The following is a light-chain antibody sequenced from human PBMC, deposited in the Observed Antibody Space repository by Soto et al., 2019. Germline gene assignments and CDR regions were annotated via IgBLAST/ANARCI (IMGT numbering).Light chain of an antibody. Sequence: IQLTQSPSSLSASVGDRVTIVCRASESISDYLNWYQLKSGEAPKVLIYSASTLRGGVPSRFSGTGSGTEFTLTISSLQPEDVATYYCQQTFSHLLSFGGGTTVRSN. CDR1: ESISDY. V-gene: IGKV1-39*01. CDR2: SAS. J-gene: IGKJ4*01. CDR3: QQTFSHLLS.